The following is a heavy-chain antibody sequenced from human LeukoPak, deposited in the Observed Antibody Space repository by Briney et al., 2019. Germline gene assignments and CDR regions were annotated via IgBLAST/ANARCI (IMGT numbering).Heavy chain of an antibody. D-gene: IGHD3-10*02. Sequence: QSGGSLRLSCAAPGFAFSSYAMSWVRQAPGKGLEWVSAISGSGGSTYYADSVKGRFTISRDNSKNTLYLQMNSLRAEDTAVYYCAELGITMIGGVWGKGTTVTISS. J-gene: IGHJ6*04. CDR3: AELGITMIGGV. CDR2: ISGSGGST. CDR1: GFAFSSYA. V-gene: IGHV3-23*01.